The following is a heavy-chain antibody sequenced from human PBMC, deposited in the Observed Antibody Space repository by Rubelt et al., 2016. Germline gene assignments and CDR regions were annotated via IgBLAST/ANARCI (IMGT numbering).Heavy chain of an antibody. CDR2: INPNSGGT. V-gene: IGHV1-2*06. CDR1: GYTFTGYY. CDR3: AMGVGTAVDP. J-gene: IGHJ5*02. D-gene: IGHD3-16*01. Sequence: QVQLVQSGAEVKKPGASVKVSCKASGYTFTGYYMHWVRQAPGQGLEWMGRINPNSGGTNYVSNGHGRVTMTRDTSISTAYMGRSRLGVDDTAVYYCAMGVGTAVDPWGQGTLVTVSS.